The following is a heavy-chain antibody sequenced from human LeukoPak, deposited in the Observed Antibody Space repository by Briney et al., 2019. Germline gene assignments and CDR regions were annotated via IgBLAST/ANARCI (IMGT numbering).Heavy chain of an antibody. CDR3: ARVITMRATGAFDI. CDR1: GFAFSSYW. J-gene: IGHJ3*02. Sequence: GGSLRLSCAASGFAFSSYWMHWVRHAPGKGQVWVSRINSDGSSTSYADSVKGRFTISRDNAKNTLYLQMNSLRAEDTAVYYCARVITMRATGAFDIWGQGTMVTVSS. V-gene: IGHV3-74*01. D-gene: IGHD3-22*01. CDR2: INSDGSST.